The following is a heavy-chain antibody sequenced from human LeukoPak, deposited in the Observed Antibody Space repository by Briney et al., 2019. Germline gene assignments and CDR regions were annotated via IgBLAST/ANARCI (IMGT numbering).Heavy chain of an antibody. Sequence: GGSLRLSCAASGFTFSSYSMNWVRQAPGKGLEWVSYISSSSSTIYYADSVKGRFTISRDNAKNSLYLQMNSLRAEDTAVYYCAKNRWFGELPNWFDPWGQGTLVTVSS. J-gene: IGHJ5*02. CDR1: GFTFSSYS. CDR2: ISSSSSTI. V-gene: IGHV3-48*01. CDR3: AKNRWFGELPNWFDP. D-gene: IGHD3-10*01.